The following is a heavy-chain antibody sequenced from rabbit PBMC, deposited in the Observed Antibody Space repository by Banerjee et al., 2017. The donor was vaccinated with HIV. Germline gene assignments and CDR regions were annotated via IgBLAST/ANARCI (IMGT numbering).Heavy chain of an antibody. CDR3: ARDLTGVTGWNFNL. J-gene: IGHJ4*01. CDR2: IYADSSGNT. V-gene: IGHV1S40*01. Sequence: QSLEESGGDLVKPGASLTLTCKASGFSYSGGYDMCWVRQAPGKGLEWIAYIYADSSGNTYYASWAKGRFTISKTSSTTVTLQMTSLTAADTATYFCARDLTGVTGWNFNLWGPGTLVTVS. CDR1: GFSYSGGYD. D-gene: IGHD7-1*01.